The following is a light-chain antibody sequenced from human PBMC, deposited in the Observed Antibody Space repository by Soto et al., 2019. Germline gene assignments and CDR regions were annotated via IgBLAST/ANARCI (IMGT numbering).Light chain of an antibody. J-gene: IGKJ1*01. CDR3: QQFGSSGT. CDR1: QSVSSNY. Sequence: EIVLTQSPGTLSLSPGERATLSCRASQSVSSNYLAWYQQKPGQAPRLLIYGGSRRATGIPDRFSGSGSGTYFTLTISRLEPEDFAVYYCQQFGSSGTFGQGTKVEIK. V-gene: IGKV3-20*01. CDR2: GGS.